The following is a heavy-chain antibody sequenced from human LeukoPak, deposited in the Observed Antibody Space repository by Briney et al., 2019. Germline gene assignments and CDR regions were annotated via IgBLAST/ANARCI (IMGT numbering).Heavy chain of an antibody. Sequence: GGSLRLSCAASRFTFSSYAMSWVRQAPGKGLEWVSAISGSGGSTYYADSVEGRFTISRDNSKNTLYLQMTSLRAEDTAVYYCAKEYSSRSFDYWGQGTLVTVSS. CDR2: ISGSGGST. D-gene: IGHD6-13*01. CDR3: AKEYSSRSFDY. J-gene: IGHJ4*02. CDR1: RFTFSSYA. V-gene: IGHV3-23*01.